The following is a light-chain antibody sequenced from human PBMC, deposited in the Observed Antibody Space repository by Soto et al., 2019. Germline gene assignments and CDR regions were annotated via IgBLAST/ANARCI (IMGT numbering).Light chain of an antibody. Sequence: DIVLTQSPGTLSLSPGERATLSCRASQSVSSNYLAWLQQKPGQAPRLLIYAVSPRAAGIPDTFSGSGSGTDFTLTISSLQPEDFAVSFCHPDGSSRRTFGQGTKVEIK. J-gene: IGKJ1*01. V-gene: IGKV3-20*01. CDR3: HPDGSSRRT. CDR1: QSVSSNY. CDR2: AVS.